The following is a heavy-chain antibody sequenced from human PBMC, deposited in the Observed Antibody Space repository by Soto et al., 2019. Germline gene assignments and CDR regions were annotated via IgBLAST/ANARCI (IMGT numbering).Heavy chain of an antibody. J-gene: IGHJ2*01. CDR3: AKDSQYSRGRLYWYFDL. CDR2: MSGNGDNT. Sequence: EVQLLESGGGLVQPGGSLRLSCAASGFTFSSFAMSWVRQAPGKGLEWVSAMSGNGDNTYYADSVKGRFTISRDNSKNTLYLQMNSLRAEDTAAYYCAKDSQYSRGRLYWYFDLWGRGTLVTVSS. D-gene: IGHD6-19*01. V-gene: IGHV3-23*01. CDR1: GFTFSSFA.